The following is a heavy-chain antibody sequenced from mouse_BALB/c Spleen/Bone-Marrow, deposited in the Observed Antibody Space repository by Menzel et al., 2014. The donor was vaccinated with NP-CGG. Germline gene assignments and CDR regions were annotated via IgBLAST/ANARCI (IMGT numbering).Heavy chain of an antibody. V-gene: IGHV1S81*02. Sequence: VQLQQSGAELVKPGASVKLSCKASSYTFTSYWMQWVKQRPGQGLEWIGEINPSNGRINYSEKFKSKATLTVDKSSSTAYMQLSSLTSEDSAVYYCARKYYGSSYVWYFDVWGAGTTVTVSS. D-gene: IGHD1-1*01. J-gene: IGHJ1*01. CDR2: INPSNGRI. CDR1: SYTFTSYW. CDR3: ARKYYGSSYVWYFDV.